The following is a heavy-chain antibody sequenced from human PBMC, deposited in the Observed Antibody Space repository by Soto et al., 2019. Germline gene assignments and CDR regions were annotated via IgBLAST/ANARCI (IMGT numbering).Heavy chain of an antibody. CDR1: GGTFSSYT. CDR3: ARDLFSVRGASFDY. Sequence: QVQLVQSGAEVKKPGSSVKVSCKASGGTFSSYTISWVRQAPGQGLEWMGRIIPILGIANYAQKFQGRVKSTAAKSTSTAYMEMSSLRSEDTAVYYCARDLFSVRGASFDYWGQGTLVTVSS. J-gene: IGHJ4*02. D-gene: IGHD3-10*02. V-gene: IGHV1-69*08. CDR2: IIPILGIA.